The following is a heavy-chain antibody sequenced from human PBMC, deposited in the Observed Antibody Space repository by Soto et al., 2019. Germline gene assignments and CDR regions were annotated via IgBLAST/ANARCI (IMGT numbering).Heavy chain of an antibody. J-gene: IGHJ6*03. D-gene: IGHD6-19*01. CDR2: IRAYNGNT. V-gene: IGHV1-18*01. Sequence: QDQLVQSGVEVKKPGASVKVSCRASAYSFTNYGITWVRQAPGQGFAWMGWIRAYNGNTNYAKKFQGRVTMTTDADTSTAYLELRGLRSDDTAVYYCARDRGVAPPVAGNTHYYYYMDVWGKGTTVTVSS. CDR3: ARDRGVAPPVAGNTHYYYYMDV. CDR1: AYSFTNYG.